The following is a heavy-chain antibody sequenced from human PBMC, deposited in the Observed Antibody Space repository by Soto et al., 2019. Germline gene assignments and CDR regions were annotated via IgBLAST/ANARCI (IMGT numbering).Heavy chain of an antibody. CDR3: ARDSWYYGPGRYYQNWFDP. CDR1: GYTFTSYG. V-gene: IGHV1-18*01. D-gene: IGHD3-10*01. Sequence: ASVKLSCQASGYTFTSYGISWVRQAPGQGLEWMAWISAYNGNTNYAQKRQGRVTMTTDTSTSTAYMELRSLRSDDTAVYSCARDSWYYGPGRYYQNWFDPWGQGTLVTVS. J-gene: IGHJ5*02. CDR2: ISAYNGNT.